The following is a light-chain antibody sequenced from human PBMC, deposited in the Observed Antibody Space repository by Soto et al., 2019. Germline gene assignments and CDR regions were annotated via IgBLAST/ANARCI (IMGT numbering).Light chain of an antibody. CDR3: MQGLQSPPT. J-gene: IGKJ5*01. Sequence: DIVMTQSPLSLPVTPGEPSSISCMSSQSLLHSNGYNFLDWYLQKPGQAPQLLIYLFSSRSSGVPERFSGSGSGPHFTLKIDTVEAEDVGTYYCMQGLQSPPTFGQGTRLAI. CDR1: QSLLHSNGYNF. CDR2: LFS. V-gene: IGKV2-28*01.